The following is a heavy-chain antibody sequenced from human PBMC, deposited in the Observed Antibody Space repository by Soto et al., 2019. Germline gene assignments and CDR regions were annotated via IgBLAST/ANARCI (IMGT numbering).Heavy chain of an antibody. CDR2: ISAGGGST. Sequence: GSLRLSYAASGFTFSTYAMSWVRQAPGKGLEWVSAISAGGGSTYYADSLNGRFTISRDSSINMWYMQMNSLRTEDTAVYYCAHPRGYGVFDAYDFWGQGAMVTVSS. D-gene: IGHD4-17*01. V-gene: IGHV3-23*01. CDR1: GFTFSTYA. CDR3: AHPRGYGVFDAYDF. J-gene: IGHJ3*01.